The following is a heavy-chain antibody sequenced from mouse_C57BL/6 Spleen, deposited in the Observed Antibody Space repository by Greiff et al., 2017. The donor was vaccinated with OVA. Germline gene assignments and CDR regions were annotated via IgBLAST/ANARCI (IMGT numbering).Heavy chain of an antibody. CDR3: ARPFYDRDWYFDV. Sequence: VQLQQPGTELVKPGASVTLSCKASGYTFTSYWLHWVKQRPGQGLEWIGNINPSNGGTNSNEKFKSKATLTVDKSSSTAYMQLSSLTSEDSAVYYCARPFYDRDWYFDVWGTGTTVTVAS. J-gene: IGHJ1*03. V-gene: IGHV1-53*01. CDR1: GYTFTSYW. D-gene: IGHD2-12*01. CDR2: INPSNGGT.